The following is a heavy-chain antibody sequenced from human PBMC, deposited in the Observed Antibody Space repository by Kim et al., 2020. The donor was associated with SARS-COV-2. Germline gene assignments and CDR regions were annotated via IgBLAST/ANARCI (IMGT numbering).Heavy chain of an antibody. J-gene: IGHJ3*02. CDR1: GFTFSSYW. CDR2: IKQDGNQK. CDR3: ARDGDLYCSGKDAFDI. Sequence: GGSLRLSCAASGFTFSSYWMTWVRQAPGQGLEWVANIKQDGNQKYYVDSVKGRFTISRDNAKNSLYLQMNSLRAEGTAVYYCARDGDLYCSGKDAFDIWGQGTMVTVS. D-gene: IGHD6-19*01. V-gene: IGHV3-7*01.